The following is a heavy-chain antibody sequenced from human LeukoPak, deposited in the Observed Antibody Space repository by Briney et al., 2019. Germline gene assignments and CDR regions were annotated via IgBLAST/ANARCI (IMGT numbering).Heavy chain of an antibody. CDR1: GGSFSGYY. Sequence: SETLSLTCAVYGGSFSGYYWSWIRQPPGEGLEWIGEINHSGSTNYNPSLKSRVTISVDTSKNQFSLKLSSVTAADTAVYYCARRGGYSSSRPRYFDYWGQGTLATVSS. D-gene: IGHD6-13*01. CDR3: ARRGGYSSSRPRYFDY. J-gene: IGHJ4*02. CDR2: INHSGST. V-gene: IGHV4-34*01.